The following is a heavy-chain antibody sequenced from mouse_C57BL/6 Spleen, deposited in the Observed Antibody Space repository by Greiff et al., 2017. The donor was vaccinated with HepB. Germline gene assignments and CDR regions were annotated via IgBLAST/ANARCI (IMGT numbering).Heavy chain of an antibody. D-gene: IGHD2-3*01. Sequence: QVQLKESGPGLVQPSQSLSITCTVSGFSLTSYGVHWVRQSPGKGLEWLGVIWSGGSTDYNAAFISRLSISKDNSKSQVFFKMNSLQADDTAIYYCARNGDGYYGSYFDYWGQGTTLTVSS. J-gene: IGHJ2*01. CDR3: ARNGDGYYGSYFDY. CDR1: GFSLTSYG. CDR2: IWSGGST. V-gene: IGHV2-2*01.